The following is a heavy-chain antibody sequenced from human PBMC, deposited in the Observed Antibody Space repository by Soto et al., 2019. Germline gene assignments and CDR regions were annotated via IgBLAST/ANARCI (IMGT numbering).Heavy chain of an antibody. CDR2: VSHDGRNT. Sequence: GGFLRLSCAASGFIFSDYAMHWVRQAPGKGLEWVAVVSHDGRNTHYADSVKGRFTISRDSSKSTVSLEMTSLRAEDTAVYYCAKGGRQWLVTSDFNYWGQGA. CDR3: AKGGRQWLVTSDFNY. V-gene: IGHV3-30*18. J-gene: IGHJ4*02. CDR1: GFIFSDYA. D-gene: IGHD6-19*01.